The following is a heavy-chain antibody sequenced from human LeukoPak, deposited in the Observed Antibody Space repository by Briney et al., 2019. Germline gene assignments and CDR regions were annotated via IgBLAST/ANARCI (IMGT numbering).Heavy chain of an antibody. CDR1: GFTFSSYA. CDR2: ISGSGGST. CDR3: AKLPALYYYYYMDV. J-gene: IGHJ6*03. Sequence: GGSLRLSFAASGFTFSSYAMSWVRQAPGKGLEWVSAISGSGGSTYYADSVKGRFTISRDNSKNTLYLQMNSLRAEDTAVYYCAKLPALYYYYYMDVWGKGTTVTVSS. V-gene: IGHV3-23*01.